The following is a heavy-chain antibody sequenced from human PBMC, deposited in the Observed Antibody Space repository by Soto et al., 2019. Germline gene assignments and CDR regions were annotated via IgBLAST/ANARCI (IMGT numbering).Heavy chain of an antibody. Sequence: EVQLLESGGGLVQPGGSLRLSCAASGFTFSSYAMSWVRQAPGKGLEWVSAISGSGGRTYYADSVKGRFTIARDNSKNSLYLRMNSLRAEDTAVYYCAKGGALQVGVRNWFDPWGQGTLVTVSS. D-gene: IGHD3-16*01. J-gene: IGHJ5*02. CDR2: ISGSGGRT. V-gene: IGHV3-23*01. CDR1: GFTFSSYA. CDR3: AKGGALQVGVRNWFDP.